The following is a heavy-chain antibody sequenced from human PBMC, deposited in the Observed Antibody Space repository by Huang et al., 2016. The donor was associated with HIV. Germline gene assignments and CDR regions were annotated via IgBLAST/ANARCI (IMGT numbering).Heavy chain of an antibody. CDR2: IYYSGTT. J-gene: IGHJ4*02. CDR1: GRSISSGGHY. Sequence: QVQLQESGPGLVKPSQTLSLTCSVSGRSISSGGHYWRWIRQSPGRGLEWIGCIYYSGTTGYNPSRKSRVSISVATAKNQFSLKLTSVTAADTAVYYCARGLWAMVEGSFYFDYWGQGTLVTVSS. CDR3: ARGLWAMVEGSFYFDY. D-gene: IGHD5-18*01. V-gene: IGHV4-30-4*08.